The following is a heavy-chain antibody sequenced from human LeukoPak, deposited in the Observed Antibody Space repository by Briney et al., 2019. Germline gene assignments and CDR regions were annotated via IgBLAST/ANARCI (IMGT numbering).Heavy chain of an antibody. Sequence: PSETLSLTCAVSGYSISSGYYWGWIRPPPGKGLEWIGSIYHSGSTYYNPSLKSRVTISVDTSKNQFSLKLSSVTAADTAVYYCARRVGYCSSTSCYPDRFDYWGQGTLVTVSS. J-gene: IGHJ4*02. CDR3: ARRVGYCSSTSCYPDRFDY. CDR1: GYSISSGYY. D-gene: IGHD2-2*01. CDR2: IYHSGST. V-gene: IGHV4-38-2*01.